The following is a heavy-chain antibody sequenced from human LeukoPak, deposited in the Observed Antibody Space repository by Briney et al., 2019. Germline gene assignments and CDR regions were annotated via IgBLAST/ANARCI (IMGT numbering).Heavy chain of an antibody. Sequence: ASVKVSCKASGYTFTSYDINWVRQATGQGLEWMGWMNPNSGNTGYAQKFQGRVTMTRNTSISTAYMELSSLRSEDTAVYYCARGGVVTYYYYYYMDVWGKGSTVTVSS. CDR2: MNPNSGNT. D-gene: IGHD4-23*01. V-gene: IGHV1-8*01. CDR1: GYTFTSYD. CDR3: ARGGVVTYYYYYYMDV. J-gene: IGHJ6*03.